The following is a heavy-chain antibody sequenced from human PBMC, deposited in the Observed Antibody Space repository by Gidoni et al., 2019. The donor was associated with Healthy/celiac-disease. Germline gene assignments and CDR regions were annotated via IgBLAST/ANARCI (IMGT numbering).Heavy chain of an antibody. CDR2: ISSSSSTI. D-gene: IGHD3-10*02. Sequence: EVQLLESGGGLVQPGGSLRPSCAASGFTFSSYSMNWVRQAPGKGLEWVSYISSSSSTIYYADSVKGRFTISRDNAKNSLYLQMNSLRVEDTAVYYCARVFGYFDLWGRGTLVTVSS. J-gene: IGHJ2*01. CDR1: GFTFSSYS. CDR3: ARVFGYFDL. V-gene: IGHV3-48*01.